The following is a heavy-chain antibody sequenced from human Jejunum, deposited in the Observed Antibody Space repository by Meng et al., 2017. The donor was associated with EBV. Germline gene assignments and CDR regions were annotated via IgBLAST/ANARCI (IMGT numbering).Heavy chain of an antibody. D-gene: IGHD1-26*01. J-gene: IGHJ5*02. V-gene: IGHV2-5*02. Sequence: QITLKESGPTQVKPTQTLTRTCTFSVFSLTTYGMGVGWVRQPPGKALEWLALVYWDDDKRYSPSLKSRLTITKDTSKNQVVLTMTHMDPVDTATYYCVPSSISYGFWFDPSGQGNLVTVSS. CDR2: VYWDDDK. CDR1: VFSLTTYGMG. CDR3: VPSSISYGFWFDP.